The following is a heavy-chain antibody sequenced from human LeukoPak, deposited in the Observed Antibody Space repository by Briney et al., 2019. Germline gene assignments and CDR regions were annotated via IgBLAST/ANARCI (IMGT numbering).Heavy chain of an antibody. CDR2: INPNSGGT. CDR1: GYTFTGYY. Sequence: ASVKVSCKASGYTFTGYYMYWVRQAPGQELEWMGWINPNSGGTNYAQKFQGRVTMTRDTSISTAYMELSRLRSDDTAVYYCARNHYYGSGSDFDYWGQGTLVTVSS. V-gene: IGHV1-2*02. D-gene: IGHD3-10*01. J-gene: IGHJ4*02. CDR3: ARNHYYGSGSDFDY.